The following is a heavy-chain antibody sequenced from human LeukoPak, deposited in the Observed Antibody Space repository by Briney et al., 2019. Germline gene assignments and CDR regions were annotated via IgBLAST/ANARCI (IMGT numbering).Heavy chain of an antibody. CDR3: ARHTSAARADY. D-gene: IGHD6-6*01. Sequence: MGLIYPGDSHSRYTPSFQRQVTISADKSISTAYPQWSSLKASDTAMYYCARHTSAARADYWGQGTLVTVSS. V-gene: IGHV5-51*01. CDR2: IYPGDSHS. J-gene: IGHJ4*02.